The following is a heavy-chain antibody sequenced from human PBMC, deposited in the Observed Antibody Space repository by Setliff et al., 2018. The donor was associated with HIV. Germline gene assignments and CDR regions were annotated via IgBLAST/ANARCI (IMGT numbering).Heavy chain of an antibody. CDR3: ARSPSYSSSFSYYYYSMDV. D-gene: IGHD6-6*01. V-gene: IGHV4-4*09. CDR1: GGSISSFY. Sequence: SETLSLTCTVSGGSISSFYWSWIRQPPGKGLEWIVYIYTSGSTNYNPSLKSRVAISVDTSKNQFSLKLSSVTAADTAVYYCARSPSYSSSFSYYYYSMDVWGQGTTVTVSS. J-gene: IGHJ6*02. CDR2: IYTSGST.